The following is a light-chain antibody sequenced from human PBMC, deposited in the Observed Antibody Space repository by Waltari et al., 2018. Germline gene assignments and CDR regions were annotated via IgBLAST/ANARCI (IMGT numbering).Light chain of an antibody. J-gene: IGKJ1*01. V-gene: IGKV3-15*01. Sequence: PASVSGSPGERATLSCRASQSVSSNLAWYQQKPGQAPRLLIYGASTRATGIPARFSGSGSGTEFTLTISSLQSEDFAVYYCQQYNNWPPWAFGQGTKVEIK. CDR3: QQYNNWPPWA. CDR1: QSVSSN. CDR2: GAS.